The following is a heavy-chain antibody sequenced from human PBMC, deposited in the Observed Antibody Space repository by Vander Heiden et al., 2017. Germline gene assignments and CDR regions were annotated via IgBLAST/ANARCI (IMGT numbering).Heavy chain of an antibody. CDR2: IWYDESKT. J-gene: IGHJ3*01. Sequence: QLVESGGGVVQPGTSLRLSCAASGCTFRSYGMHWVRQAPGKGLDWVAVIWYDESKTYYEDSVKGRFTISRDNFKDTLYLEMNSLRAEDSAVYWCARGGSHTHTDGFSFWGQGTMVSVS. CDR3: ARGGSHTHTDGFSF. CDR1: GCTFRSYG. V-gene: IGHV3-33*01. D-gene: IGHD1-26*01.